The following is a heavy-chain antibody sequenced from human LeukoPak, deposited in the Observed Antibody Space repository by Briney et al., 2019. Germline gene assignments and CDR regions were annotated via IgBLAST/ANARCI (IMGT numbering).Heavy chain of an antibody. V-gene: IGHV3-30-3*01. J-gene: IGHJ4*02. CDR3: ARDRTLDYYDSSGYYFGYFEY. D-gene: IGHD3-22*01. CDR2: ISYDGSNK. Sequence: GGSLRLSCAASGFTFSSYAMHWVRQAPGKGLEWVAVISYDGSNKYYADSVKGRFTISRDKSQNTLYLQMNSLRAEDTAVYYCARDRTLDYYDSSGYYFGYFEYWRQGPVVTVPS. CDR1: GFTFSSYA.